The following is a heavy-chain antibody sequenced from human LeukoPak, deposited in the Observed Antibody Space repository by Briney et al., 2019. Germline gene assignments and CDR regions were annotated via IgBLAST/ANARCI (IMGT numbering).Heavy chain of an antibody. Sequence: SETLSLTCTVSGASISSSNYYWGWIRQPPGKGLEWIGSMYYGGSTYYNPALQSRVTISVDTSKNQFSLRLTSVTAADTAVYYCARIGVWFGEGNLSGYFDYWGQGILVTVSS. V-gene: IGHV4-39*01. J-gene: IGHJ4*02. CDR1: GASISSSNYY. D-gene: IGHD3-10*01. CDR2: MYYGGST. CDR3: ARIGVWFGEGNLSGYFDY.